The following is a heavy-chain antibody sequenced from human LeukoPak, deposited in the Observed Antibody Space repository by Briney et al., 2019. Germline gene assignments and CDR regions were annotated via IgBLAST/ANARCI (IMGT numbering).Heavy chain of an antibody. V-gene: IGHV3-48*03. CDR1: GFTFSSYE. D-gene: IGHD3-22*01. J-gene: IGHJ4*02. CDR2: ISSSGSTI. CDR3: ARDQGQLDYYDSSGGGY. Sequence: GRSLRLSCAASGFTFSSYEMNWVRQAPGKGLEWVSYISSSGSTIYYADSVKGRFTISRDNAKNSLYLQMNSLRAEDTAVYYCARDQGQLDYYDSSGGGYWGQGTLVTVSS.